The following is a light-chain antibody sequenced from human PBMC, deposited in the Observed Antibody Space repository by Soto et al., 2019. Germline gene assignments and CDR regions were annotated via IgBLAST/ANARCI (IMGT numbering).Light chain of an antibody. CDR3: CSYAGHQVGV. V-gene: IGLV2-23*01. Sequence: QSALTQPASVSGSPGQSITLPCTGTSSDVGSYNLVSWYQQHPGEVPKLMIYEATKRPSGVSDRFSGSKSGNTASLTISGLQPEDEAVYFCCSYAGHQVGVFGGWTKLTVL. J-gene: IGLJ2*01. CDR2: EAT. CDR1: SSDVGSYNL.